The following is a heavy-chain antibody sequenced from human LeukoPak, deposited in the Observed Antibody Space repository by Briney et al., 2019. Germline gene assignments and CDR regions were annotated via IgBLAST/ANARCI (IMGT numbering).Heavy chain of an antibody. V-gene: IGHV4-34*01. J-gene: IGHJ4*02. CDR3: ARGRTFSSILVDY. CDR1: GGSFCGYY. Sequence: PSETLSLTCAVYGGSFCGYYWSWIRQPPGKGLEWIGEINHSGSTNYNPSLKSRVAISVDTSKNQFSLKLSSVTAADTAVYYCARGRTFSSILVDYWGQGTLVTVSS. CDR2: INHSGST. D-gene: IGHD3-16*01.